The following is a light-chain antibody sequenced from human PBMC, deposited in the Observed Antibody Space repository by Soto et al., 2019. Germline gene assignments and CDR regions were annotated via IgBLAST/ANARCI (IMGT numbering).Light chain of an antibody. V-gene: IGLV3-9*01. J-gene: IGLJ3*02. CDR3: QVWDSSTGV. CDR1: NIGSKN. Sequence: SYELTQPLSVSVALGQTARITCGGNNIGSKNVHWYQQKPGQAPVLVIYRDSNRPSGIPERFSGSNSGNTATLTISRAQAADAADYYCQVWDSSTGVFGGGTKLTVL. CDR2: RDS.